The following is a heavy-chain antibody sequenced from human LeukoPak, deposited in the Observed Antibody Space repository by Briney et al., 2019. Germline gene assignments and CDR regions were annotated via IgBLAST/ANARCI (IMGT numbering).Heavy chain of an antibody. CDR3: ARSGYDLYYFDY. Sequence: GGSLRLSCAASGFTFSSYGMHWVRQTPGKGLEWVAGISFDGSNKYYADSAKGRFTISRDNSKNTLYLQMNSLRAEDTAVYYCARSGYDLYYFDYCGLGTLVTVSS. V-gene: IGHV3-30*03. J-gene: IGHJ4*02. D-gene: IGHD5-12*01. CDR1: GFTFSSYG. CDR2: ISFDGSNK.